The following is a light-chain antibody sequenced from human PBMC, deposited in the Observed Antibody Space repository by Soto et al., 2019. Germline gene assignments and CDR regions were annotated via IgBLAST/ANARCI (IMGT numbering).Light chain of an antibody. V-gene: IGKV1-39*01. CDR2: DVS. Sequence: DIQMTQSPSSLSASVGDRVTVTCRASQSIGRYLNWYQQKPGKAPKLLIYDVSSLQTGVPSRFRGDESGTDFTLTISGLHPEDFATYDCQQSFTAPRTVGQGTKLEIQ. CDR1: QSIGRY. J-gene: IGKJ2*01. CDR3: QQSFTAPRT.